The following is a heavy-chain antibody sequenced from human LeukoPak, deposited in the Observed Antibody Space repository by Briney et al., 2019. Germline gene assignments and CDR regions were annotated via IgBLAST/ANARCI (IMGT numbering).Heavy chain of an antibody. CDR3: ARCGAAVTTHFSH. Sequence: AASVQVSCKASGYSFSIYGNTWARQAPGQGLEYLGWISASDGTTNYAQKVQDRVTMTTDTSTSTAYLELRSLRSEDTAVYYCARCGAAVTTHFSHWGQGTLVTVSP. V-gene: IGHV1-18*01. CDR1: GYSFSIYG. D-gene: IGHD4-17*01. CDR2: ISASDGTT. J-gene: IGHJ4*02.